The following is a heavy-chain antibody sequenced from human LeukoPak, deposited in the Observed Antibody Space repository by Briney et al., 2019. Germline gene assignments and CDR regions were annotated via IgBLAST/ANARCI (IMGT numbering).Heavy chain of an antibody. V-gene: IGHV1-46*01. CDR2: INPSGSST. CDR1: GYSFTSHY. D-gene: IGHD5-18*01. J-gene: IGHJ6*03. Sequence: GSVKVSCKASGYSFTSHYMHWVRQAPGQGLEWMGLINPSGSSTLYAQKFQGRVTMTRDTSISTAYMELSRLRSDDTAVYYCARDLGYSYGFALYYYMDVWGKGTTVTVSS. CDR3: ARDLGYSYGFALYYYMDV.